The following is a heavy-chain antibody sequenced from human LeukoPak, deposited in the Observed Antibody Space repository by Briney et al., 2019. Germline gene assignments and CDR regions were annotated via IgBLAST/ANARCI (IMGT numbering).Heavy chain of an antibody. Sequence: GGSLRLSCAASGFTFSSYAMSWVRQAPGKGLEWVSAISGSASSTYHADSVKGRFTISRDNSKNTLYLQMNSLRAEDTAVYYCAKAWGTTVTTYYYYYMDVWGKGTTVTISS. CDR3: AKAWGTTVTTYYYYYMDV. CDR2: ISGSASST. CDR1: GFTFSSYA. J-gene: IGHJ6*03. V-gene: IGHV3-23*01. D-gene: IGHD4-17*01.